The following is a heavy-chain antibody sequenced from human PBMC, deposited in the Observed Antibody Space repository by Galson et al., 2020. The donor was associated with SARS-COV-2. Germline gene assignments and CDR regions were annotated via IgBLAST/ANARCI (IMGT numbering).Heavy chain of an antibody. D-gene: IGHD3-16*01. CDR2: IWFDGSNK. CDR1: GFTFHTYG. Sequence: GGSLRLSCAASGFTFHTYGMHWVRQAPDKGLEWVAVIWFDGSNKYYADSVKGRFTISRDNSKNTQYLQMNSLRAEDTAVYFCARGGSTGGGGYSYYGIDGGGQGATVTVSS. CDR3: ARGGSTGGGGYSYYGIDG. J-gene: IGHJ6*02. V-gene: IGHV3-33*01.